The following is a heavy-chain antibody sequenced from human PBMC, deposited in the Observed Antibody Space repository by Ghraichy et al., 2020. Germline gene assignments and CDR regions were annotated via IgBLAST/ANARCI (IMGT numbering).Heavy chain of an antibody. CDR3: ARRLKGDIVAATNFDY. CDR1: GGSISSSNYY. D-gene: IGHD1-26*01. CDR2: FYYGGST. V-gene: IGHV4-39*01. J-gene: IGHJ4*02. Sequence: SETLSLTCTVSGGSISSSNYYWGWIRQPPGKGLEWIGSFYYGGSTYYNPSLKSRVTISVDTSKNQFSLKLSSVTAADTAVYYCARRLKGDIVAATNFDYWGQGTLVTVSS.